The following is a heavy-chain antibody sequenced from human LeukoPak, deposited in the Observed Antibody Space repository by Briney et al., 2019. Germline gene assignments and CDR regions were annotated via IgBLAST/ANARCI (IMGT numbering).Heavy chain of an antibody. CDR2: IYTSGST. V-gene: IGHV4-61*02. CDR1: GGSISSGSYY. D-gene: IGHD6-13*01. CDR3: ARARTRSSSWYFDY. J-gene: IGHJ4*02. Sequence: SETLSLTCTVSGGSISSGSYYWSWIRQPAGKGLEWIGRIYTSGSTNYNPALKSRATISVDTSKNQFSLKLSSVTAADTAVYYCARARTRSSSWYFDYWGQGTLVTVSS.